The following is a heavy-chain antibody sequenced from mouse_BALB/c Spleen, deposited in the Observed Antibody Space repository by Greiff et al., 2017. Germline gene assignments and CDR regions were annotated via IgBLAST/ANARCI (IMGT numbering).Heavy chain of an antibody. V-gene: IGHV3-8*02. Sequence: EVNLVESGPSLVKPSQTLSLTCSVTGDSITSGYWNWIRKFPGNKLEYMGYISYSGSTYYNPSLKSRISITRDTSKNQYYLQLNSVTTEDTATYYCARLRGYYGKKGYAMDYWGQGTSVTVSS. CDR3: ARLRGYYGKKGYAMDY. CDR2: ISYSGST. D-gene: IGHD2-1*01. J-gene: IGHJ4*01. CDR1: GDSITSGY.